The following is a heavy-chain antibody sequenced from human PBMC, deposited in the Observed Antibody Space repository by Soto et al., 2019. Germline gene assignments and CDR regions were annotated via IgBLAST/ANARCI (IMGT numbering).Heavy chain of an antibody. D-gene: IGHD4-17*01. CDR2: ISAYIEYT. CDR3: ARARATVTTERALGY. J-gene: IGHJ4*02. CDR1: GYSFYNYD. V-gene: IGHV1-18*01. Sequence: ASVKGYCRASGYSFYNYDITWVRQARGQGLEWMGTISAYIEYTNIAQNLQGRISLTTDKSTATAYMELKNLTSDDTAVYYCARARATVTTERALGYWGQGTLVTVSS.